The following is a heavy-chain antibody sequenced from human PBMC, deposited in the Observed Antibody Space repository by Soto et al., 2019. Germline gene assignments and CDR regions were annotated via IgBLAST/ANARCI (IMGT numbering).Heavy chain of an antibody. Sequence: DVQLVESGGGLIQPGESLRLSCAASGFTISGKKYVAWVRQAPGKGLEWVSALYDLDGSFYAASVKGRFTTSSDSSKTTVYRRMNDLRPDDTAVYYCATWHEREHAYDVWGQGTTVTVSS. D-gene: IGHD1-1*01. CDR1: GFTISGKKY. CDR3: ATWHEREHAYDV. V-gene: IGHV3-53*01. CDR2: LYDLDGS. J-gene: IGHJ3*01.